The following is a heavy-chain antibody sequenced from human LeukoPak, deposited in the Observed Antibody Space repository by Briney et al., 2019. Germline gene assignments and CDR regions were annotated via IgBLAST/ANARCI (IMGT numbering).Heavy chain of an antibody. CDR3: ARGRVGMVRGVSGIDP. Sequence: ASVKVSCKASGYTFTSYAMHWVRQAPGQRLEWMGWINAGNGNTKYSQKFQGRVTITRDTSASTAYMELSSLRSEDTAVYYCARGRVGMVRGVSGIDPWGQGTLVTVSS. CDR1: GYTFTSYA. V-gene: IGHV1-3*01. D-gene: IGHD3-10*01. J-gene: IGHJ5*02. CDR2: INAGNGNT.